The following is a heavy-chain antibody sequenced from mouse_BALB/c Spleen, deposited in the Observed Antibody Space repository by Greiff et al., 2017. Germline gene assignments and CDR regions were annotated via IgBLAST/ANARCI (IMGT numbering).Heavy chain of an antibody. Sequence: EVQLVESGGGLVQPGGSLKLSCAASGFTFSSYTMSWVRQTPEKRLEWVAYISNGGGSTYYPDTVKGRFTISRDNAKNTLYLQMSSLKSEDTAMYYCARHKSGYGNYDAMDYWGQGTSVTVSS. CDR2: ISNGGGST. V-gene: IGHV5-12-2*01. D-gene: IGHD2-1*01. CDR3: ARHKSGYGNYDAMDY. J-gene: IGHJ4*01. CDR1: GFTFSSYT.